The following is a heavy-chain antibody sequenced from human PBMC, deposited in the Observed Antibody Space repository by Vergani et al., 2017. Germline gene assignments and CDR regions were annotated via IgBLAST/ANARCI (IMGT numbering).Heavy chain of an antibody. D-gene: IGHD3-22*01. CDR1: GGTFSSYA. V-gene: IGHV1-69*01. J-gene: IGHJ4*02. Sequence: QVQLVQSGAEVKKPGSSVKVSCKASGGTFSSYAISWVRQAPGQGLEWMGGIIPIFGTANYAQKFQGRVMITADESTSTAYMELSSLRSEDTAVYYCARDERDYYDSSGYYYYLYWGQGTLVTVSS. CDR3: ARDERDYYDSSGYYYYLY. CDR2: IIPIFGTA.